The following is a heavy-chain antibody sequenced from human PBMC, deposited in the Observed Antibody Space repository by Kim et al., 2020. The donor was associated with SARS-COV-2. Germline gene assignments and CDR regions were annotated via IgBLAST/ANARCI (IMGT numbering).Heavy chain of an antibody. CDR3: AKDLTFGGFIGHFDY. V-gene: IGHV3-23*01. Sequence: AASVEGRFTISRDNTNSTLFLQMHSLGAEDTALYYCAKDLTFGGFIGHFDYWGQGTLVTVSS. J-gene: IGHJ4*02. D-gene: IGHD3-16*02.